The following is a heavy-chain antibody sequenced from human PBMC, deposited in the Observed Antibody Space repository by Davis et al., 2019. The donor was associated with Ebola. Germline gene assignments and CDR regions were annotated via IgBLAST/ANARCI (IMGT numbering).Heavy chain of an antibody. CDR1: GYRFANYW. V-gene: IGHV5-51*01. CDR2: IYPGDSDT. D-gene: IGHD5-12*01. CDR3: ARVEGYSGYVAPDY. Sequence: PGGSLRLSCKGSGYRFANYWIGWVRQLPGKGLEWMGIIYPGDSDTRYSPSFQGQVTISADKSIRTAFLQWSTLKASDTAMYYCARVEGYSGYVAPDYWGQGTLVTVSS. J-gene: IGHJ4*02.